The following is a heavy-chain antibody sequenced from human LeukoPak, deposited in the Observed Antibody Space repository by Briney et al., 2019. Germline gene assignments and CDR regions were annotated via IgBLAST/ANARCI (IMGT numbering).Heavy chain of an antibody. Sequence: QPGGSLRLSCAASGFTFSHYWMHWVRQAPGKGLVWVSRIYNDGSSTSYADSVKGRFTISRDNAKSTLYLRMNSLRAEDTAVYYCARVRGGSGRSYAADAFDIWGQGTMVTVSS. CDR2: IYNDGSST. D-gene: IGHD1-26*01. V-gene: IGHV3-74*01. CDR1: GFTFSHYW. J-gene: IGHJ3*02. CDR3: ARVRGGSGRSYAADAFDI.